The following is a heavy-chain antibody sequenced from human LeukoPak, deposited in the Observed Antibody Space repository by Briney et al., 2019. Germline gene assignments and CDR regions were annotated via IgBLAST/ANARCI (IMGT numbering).Heavy chain of an antibody. J-gene: IGHJ4*02. CDR2: ISDSGGST. CDR3: AKRGVVIRVILVGFHKEAYYFDS. CDR1: GITLSNYG. V-gene: IGHV3-23*01. Sequence: GGSLRLYCAVSGITLSNYGMSWVRQAPGKGLEWVAGISDSGGSTNYADSVKGRFTISRDSPKNTLYLQMTSLRAEDTAVYFCAKRGVVIRVILVGFHKEAYYFDSWGQGALVTVSS. D-gene: IGHD3-22*01.